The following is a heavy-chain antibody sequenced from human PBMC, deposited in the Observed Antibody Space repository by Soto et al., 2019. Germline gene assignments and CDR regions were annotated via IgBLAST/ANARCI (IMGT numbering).Heavy chain of an antibody. Sequence: QVQLVQSGAELKEPGASVKVSCTASEYTFANHDINWVRQAPGRGLEWMGWMNPNSGNSGFAQKFQDRVTMTRDTSRDTAYMELRNLRSEDTAVYYCARGSGRWPHEKPGDYWGQGTLVTVS. CDR3: ARGSGRWPHEKPGDY. CDR1: EYTFANHD. CDR2: MNPNSGNS. D-gene: IGHD3-10*01. J-gene: IGHJ4*02. V-gene: IGHV1-8*01.